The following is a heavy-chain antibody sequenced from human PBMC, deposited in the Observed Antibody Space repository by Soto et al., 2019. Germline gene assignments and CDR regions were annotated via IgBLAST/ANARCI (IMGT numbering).Heavy chain of an antibody. D-gene: IGHD2-15*01. Sequence: QVQLVQSGAEVKKPGSSVKVSCKASGGTFSSYAISWVRQAPGQGLEWMGGIIPIFGKANYAQKFQGRVTITADESTSTAYMELSSLRTEDTAVYYCARESRYCIGGSGYFLPGIDYWGQGTLVTVSS. CDR3: ARESRYCIGGSGYFLPGIDY. CDR2: IIPIFGKA. V-gene: IGHV1-69*12. J-gene: IGHJ4*02. CDR1: GGTFSSYA.